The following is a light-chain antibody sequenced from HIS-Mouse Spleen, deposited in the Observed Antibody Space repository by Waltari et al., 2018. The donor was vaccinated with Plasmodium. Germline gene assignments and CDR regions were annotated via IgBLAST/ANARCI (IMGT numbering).Light chain of an antibody. CDR3: QVWDSSTV. J-gene: IGLJ3*02. V-gene: IGLV3-9*01. CDR1: NIGSKN. Sequence: SYELTQPLSVSVALGQTARITCGGNNIGSKNVHWYQQKPGQAPVLVNYRDSNRPSGIPERFSGSNSGNTATLTISRAKAGDEADYYCQVWDSSTVFGGGTKLTVL. CDR2: RDS.